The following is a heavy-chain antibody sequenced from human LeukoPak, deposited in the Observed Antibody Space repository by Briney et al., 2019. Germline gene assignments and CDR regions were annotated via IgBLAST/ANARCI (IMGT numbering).Heavy chain of an antibody. D-gene: IGHD6-13*01. CDR2: IYYSGST. Sequence: SETLSLTCTVSGGSISSSSYYWGRLRQPPGQGLVRNGSIYYSGSTYYNPSLKSRVTISVDTSKNQFSLKLSSVTAADTAVYYCARDLKAAAGTRNWFDPWGQGTLVTVSS. CDR3: ARDLKAAAGTRNWFDP. V-gene: IGHV4-39*02. CDR1: GGSISSSSYY. J-gene: IGHJ5*02.